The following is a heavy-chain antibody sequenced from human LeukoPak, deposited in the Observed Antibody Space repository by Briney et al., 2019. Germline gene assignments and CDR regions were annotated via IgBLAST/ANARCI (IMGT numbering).Heavy chain of an antibody. CDR1: GYTFTSYG. CDR3: ARFIAARPYFDY. J-gene: IGHJ4*02. D-gene: IGHD6-6*01. Sequence: ASVKVSCKASGYTFTSYGISWVRQAPGQGLEWMGWIGAYNGNTNYAQKLQDRVTMTTDTSTSTAYMELRSLRSDDTAVYYCARFIAARPYFDYWGQGTLVTVSS. CDR2: IGAYNGNT. V-gene: IGHV1-18*01.